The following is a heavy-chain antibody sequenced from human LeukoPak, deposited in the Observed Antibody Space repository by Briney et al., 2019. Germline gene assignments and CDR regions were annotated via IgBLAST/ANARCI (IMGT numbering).Heavy chain of an antibody. D-gene: IGHD5-18*01. J-gene: IGHJ5*02. Sequence: GGSLRLSCAASGFTFSNYAIHWVRQAPGKGLEFVSSISSNGISTYYGNSVKGRFTISRDNSKNTVYLQMGSLRAEDTAVYYCARVTHTELSTWFDPWGQGTLVTVSS. CDR2: ISSNGIST. CDR1: GFTFSNYA. CDR3: ARVTHTELSTWFDP. V-gene: IGHV3-64*01.